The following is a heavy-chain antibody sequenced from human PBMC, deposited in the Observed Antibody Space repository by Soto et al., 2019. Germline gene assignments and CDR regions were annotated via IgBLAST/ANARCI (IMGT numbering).Heavy chain of an antibody. D-gene: IGHD1-26*01. CDR2: IYHTGTT. V-gene: IGHV4-4*02. CDR1: GASISSYHW. J-gene: IGHJ4*02. Sequence: QVQLQESGPGLVKPSGTLSLTCAVSGASISSYHWWSWVRQPPGKRLEWIGEIYHTGTTNYNPSLKSRVTVSLDKSKNQFSLNLCSVTAADTAVYYCARADSREIDYWGQGTLLTVSS. CDR3: ARADSREIDY.